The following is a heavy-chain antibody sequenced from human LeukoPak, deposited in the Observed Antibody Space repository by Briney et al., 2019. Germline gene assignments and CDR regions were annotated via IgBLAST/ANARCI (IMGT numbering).Heavy chain of an antibody. Sequence: GGPLTLSCAASGFTFSSYVMHWVRQAPGKGLEGVAVISYDGSNKYYADSVKGRFTISRDNSKNTLYLQMNSLRAEDTAVYYCATDDAFDIWGQGTMVTVSS. V-gene: IGHV3-30*03. CDR3: ATDDAFDI. CDR2: ISYDGSNK. J-gene: IGHJ3*02. CDR1: GFTFSSYV.